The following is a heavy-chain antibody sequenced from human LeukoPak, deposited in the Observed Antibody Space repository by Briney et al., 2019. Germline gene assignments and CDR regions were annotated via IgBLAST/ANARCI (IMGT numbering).Heavy chain of an antibody. CDR3: TRDLRYSSSWYSIWAY. CDR2: IRSKAYGGTT. J-gene: IGHJ4*02. CDR1: GFTFGDYA. Sequence: GGSLRLSCTASGFTFGDYAMSWFRQAPGKGLEWVGFIRSKAYGGTTEYAASVKGRFTISRDDSKSIAYLQMNSLKTEDTAVYYCTRDLRYSSSWYSIWAYWGQGTLVTVSS. D-gene: IGHD6-13*01. V-gene: IGHV3-49*03.